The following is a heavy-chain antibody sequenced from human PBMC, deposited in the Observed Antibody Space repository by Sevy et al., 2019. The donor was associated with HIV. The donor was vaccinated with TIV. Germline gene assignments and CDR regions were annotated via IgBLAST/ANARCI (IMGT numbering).Heavy chain of an antibody. V-gene: IGHV1-2*02. CDR1: GYTFTDYY. J-gene: IGHJ6*02. CDR3: ARLTTKPTSDLYGMDV. CDR2: INPNDGVT. D-gene: IGHD4-17*01. Sequence: ASVKVSCKASGYTFTDYYIHWVRQAPGQGLEWMAWINPNDGVTNYAQGFQGGVTVTRDTSVSTAYMELRGLRYDDTAIYYCARLTTKPTSDLYGMDVWGQGTTVTVSS.